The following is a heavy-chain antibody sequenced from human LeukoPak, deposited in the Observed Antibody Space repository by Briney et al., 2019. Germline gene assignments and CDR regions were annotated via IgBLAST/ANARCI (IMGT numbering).Heavy chain of an antibody. D-gene: IGHD5-24*01. Sequence: PSETLSLTCTVSGGSISSYYWSWIRQPPGKGLEWIGYIHHSGSTNYISSLTSRVTISVDTSRNHFSLILSAVTAADTAMYYCARTVEMSTILSAIDIWGQGTGVSDS. CDR3: ARTVEMSTILSAIDI. CDR2: IHHSGST. CDR1: GGSISSYY. V-gene: IGHV4-59*08. J-gene: IGHJ3*02.